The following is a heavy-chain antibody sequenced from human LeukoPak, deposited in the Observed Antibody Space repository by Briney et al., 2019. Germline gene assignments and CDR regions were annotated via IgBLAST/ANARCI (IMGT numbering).Heavy chain of an antibody. J-gene: IGHJ3*02. CDR3: ARENGNPDLSITIFGVVSDAFDI. Sequence: GGSLRLSCAASGFTFSSYAMSWVRQAPGKGLEWVSAISGSGGSTYYADSVKGRFTISRDNSKNTLYLQMNSLRAEDTAVYYCARENGNPDLSITIFGVVSDAFDIWGQGTMVTVSS. D-gene: IGHD3-3*01. V-gene: IGHV3-23*01. CDR1: GFTFSSYA. CDR2: ISGSGGST.